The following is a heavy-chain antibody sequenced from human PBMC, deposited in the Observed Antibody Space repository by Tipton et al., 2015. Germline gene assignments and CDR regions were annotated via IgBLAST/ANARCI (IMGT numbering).Heavy chain of an antibody. CDR3: AKDKSSSNLCLDY. V-gene: IGHV3-23*01. D-gene: IGHD6-6*01. CDR1: GFLVSSNY. Sequence: GSLRLSCAASGFLVSSNYMSWVRQAPGKGLEWVSSISNSGDTTFFADSVKGRFTISRDNSKNTLYLQMNSLRAEDTAVYYCAKDKSSSNLCLDYWGQGTLVTVSS. CDR2: ISNSGDTT. J-gene: IGHJ4*02.